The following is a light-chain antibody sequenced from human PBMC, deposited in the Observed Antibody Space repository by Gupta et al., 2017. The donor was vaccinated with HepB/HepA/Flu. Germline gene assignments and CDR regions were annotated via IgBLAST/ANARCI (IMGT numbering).Light chain of an antibody. CDR3: MIWNSSAWV. V-gene: IGLV5-45*02. Sequence: QAVLTQPSSLSPSPGASASLTCTLRSGINVGTYRIYWYQQKPGSPPQYLLRYKSDSDNQQGSGVPSRFPGSKVASGNAGILLISGLQSEDEADYYCMIWNSSAWVFGGGTKLTVL. J-gene: IGLJ3*02. CDR1: SGINVGTYR. CDR2: YKSDSDN.